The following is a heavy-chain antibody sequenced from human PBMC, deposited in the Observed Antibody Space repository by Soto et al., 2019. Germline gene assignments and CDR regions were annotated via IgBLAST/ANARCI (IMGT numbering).Heavy chain of an antibody. CDR2: ISYDASDK. J-gene: IGHJ6*02. CDR3: SRVLYHYDSGCSQIAV. CDR1: GFTFSSYA. Sequence: QPGGPLRFSCAASGFTFSSYAMNWVRQSRGKGLGWVAVISYDASDKYDADSVKGRFTISRDNSKNTLYLQMNSLRAEDTAVYYCSRVLYHYDSGCSQIAVWLQGTTVIGS. D-gene: IGHD3-22*01. V-gene: IGHV3-30-3*01.